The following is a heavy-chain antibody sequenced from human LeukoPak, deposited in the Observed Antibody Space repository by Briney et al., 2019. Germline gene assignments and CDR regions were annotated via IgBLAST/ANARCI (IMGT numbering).Heavy chain of an antibody. CDR2: ISWNSGSI. V-gene: IGHV3-9*01. CDR1: GFTFDDYA. D-gene: IGHD6-19*01. CDR3: VREGGSDWYSGWFDP. Sequence: GGSLRLSCTASGFTFDDYAMHWVRQAPGKGLEWVSGISWNSGSIGYVDSVKGRFTISRDNAENSLYLQMNSLRVEDTAVYYCVREGGSDWYSGWFDPWGQGTLVTVSS. J-gene: IGHJ5*02.